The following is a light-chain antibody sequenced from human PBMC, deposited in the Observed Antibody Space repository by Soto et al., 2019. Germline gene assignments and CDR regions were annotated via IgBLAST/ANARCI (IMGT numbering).Light chain of an antibody. J-gene: IGKJ5*01. Sequence: EIVMTQSPATLSVSPGARAPLSCRARQSVSTYLAWYQQRPGQAPRLLIYDASYRATDIPPRFSGSGSGTDFTLTISSLEPEDFAVYYCQQRSSWPPTITFGQGTRLEIK. CDR2: DAS. CDR3: QQRSSWPPTIT. CDR1: QSVSTY. V-gene: IGKV3-11*01.